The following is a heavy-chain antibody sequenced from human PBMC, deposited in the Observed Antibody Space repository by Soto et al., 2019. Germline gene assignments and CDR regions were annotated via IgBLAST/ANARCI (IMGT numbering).Heavy chain of an antibody. V-gene: IGHV1-69*08. CDR1: GGTFSSYT. D-gene: IGHD3-3*01. CDR3: ARDGRFGYAFDI. CDR2: IIPILGIA. J-gene: IGHJ3*02. Sequence: QVQLVQSGAEVKKPGSSVKVSCKASGGTFSSYTISWVRQAPGQGLEWMGRIIPILGIANYAQKFQGRVTITADKSTSTAYMELSSLRSEDTAVYYWARDGRFGYAFDIWGQGTMVTVSS.